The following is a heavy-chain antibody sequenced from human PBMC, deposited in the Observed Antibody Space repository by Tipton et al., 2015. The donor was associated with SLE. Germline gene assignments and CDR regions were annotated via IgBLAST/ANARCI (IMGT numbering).Heavy chain of an antibody. Sequence: TLSLTCTVSGGSISSYFWSWIRQPPGKGLEWIGYICYSGSTNYHPSLKSRVTISVDTSKNQFSLKLSSVTAADTAVYYCARDRGQWLVDYWGQGTLVTVSS. J-gene: IGHJ4*02. V-gene: IGHV4-59*01. CDR3: ARDRGQWLVDY. CDR1: GGSISSYF. CDR2: ICYSGST. D-gene: IGHD6-19*01.